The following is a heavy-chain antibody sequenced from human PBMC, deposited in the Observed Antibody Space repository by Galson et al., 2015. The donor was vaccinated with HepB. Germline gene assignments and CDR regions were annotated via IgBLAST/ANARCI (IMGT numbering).Heavy chain of an antibody. D-gene: IGHD2-21*02. Sequence: SLRLSCAASGFTVSSNYMSWVRQAPGKGLEWVSVIYSGGSTYYADSVKGRFTISRDNSKNTLYLQMNSLRAEDTAVYYCARVVVTAIGDAFDIWGQGTMVTVSS. V-gene: IGHV3-66*01. CDR1: GFTVSSNY. CDR3: ARVVVTAIGDAFDI. CDR2: IYSGGST. J-gene: IGHJ3*02.